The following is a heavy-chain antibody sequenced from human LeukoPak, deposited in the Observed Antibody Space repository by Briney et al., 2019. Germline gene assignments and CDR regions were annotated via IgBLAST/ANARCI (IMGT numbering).Heavy chain of an antibody. CDR3: ARDYYDFWSGSGRNGNDYYYYYYMDV. J-gene: IGHJ6*03. CDR2: IIPIFGTA. D-gene: IGHD3-3*01. CDR1: GGTFSSYA. Sequence: SVKVSCKASGGTFSSYAISWVRQAPGHGLEWMGGIIPIFGTANYAQKFQGRVTITADESTSTAYMELSSLRSEDTAVYYCARDYYDFWSGSGRNGNDYYYYYYMDVWGKGTTVTVSS. V-gene: IGHV1-69*01.